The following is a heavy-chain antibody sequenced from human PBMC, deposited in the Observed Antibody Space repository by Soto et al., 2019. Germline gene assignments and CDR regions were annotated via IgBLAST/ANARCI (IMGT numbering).Heavy chain of an antibody. CDR2: IDPSDSYT. CDR1: GYSFATYW. Sequence: VQLVQSGAEVKKPGESRRISCKGSGYSFATYWITWVRQMPGKGLEWMGRIDPSDSYTNYSPSFQGHVTISADKSISTAYLQWSSLKASDTAMYYCARVGTWGDSRYYYYYYGMDVWGQGTTVTVSS. V-gene: IGHV5-10-1*01. D-gene: IGHD2-21*02. CDR3: ARVGTWGDSRYYYYYYGMDV. J-gene: IGHJ6*02.